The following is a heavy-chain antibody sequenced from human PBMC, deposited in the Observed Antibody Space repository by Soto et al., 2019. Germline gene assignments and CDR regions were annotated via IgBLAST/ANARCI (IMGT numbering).Heavy chain of an antibody. CDR1: GGSFSGYY. J-gene: IGHJ3*02. Sequence: SEPLSLTCAVYGGSFSGYYWSWIRQPPGKGLEWIGEINHSGSTNYNPSLKSRVTISVDTSKNQFSLKLSSVTAADTAVYYCAVPRAELERGEHAFESWGQGTMVTVSS. V-gene: IGHV4-34*01. D-gene: IGHD1-1*01. CDR2: INHSGST. CDR3: AVPRAELERGEHAFES.